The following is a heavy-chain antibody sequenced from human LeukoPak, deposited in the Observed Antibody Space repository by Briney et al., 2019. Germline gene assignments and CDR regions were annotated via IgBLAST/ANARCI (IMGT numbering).Heavy chain of an antibody. V-gene: IGHV4-34*01. CDR1: GGSFSGYY. D-gene: IGHD5-18*01. CDR2: INHSGNT. CDR3: ARNPRGYSYANYPN. J-gene: IGHJ4*02. Sequence: SETLYVTCAVSGGSFSGYYWSWILQYPGKAVLWMGEINHSGNTNYSPSLKSRVTISVDTSKNQFSLKLSSVTAAETAVYYCARNPRGYSYANYPNGGQGTLVTVSS.